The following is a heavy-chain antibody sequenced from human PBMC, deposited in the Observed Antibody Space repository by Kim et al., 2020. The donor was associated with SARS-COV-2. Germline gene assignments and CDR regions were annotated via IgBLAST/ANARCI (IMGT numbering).Heavy chain of an antibody. CDR2: ILNDGSNK. CDR1: GFTFSNYP. Sequence: GGSLRLSCAASGFTFSNYPLHWVRQAPGKGLEWVALILNDGSNKYYADSVKCRFTISRDNSKNTLYVQMNSLRAEDTAVYYCARSLEGGYYYGMDVWGQGTTVTVSS. CDR3: ARSLEGGYYYGMDV. J-gene: IGHJ6*02. D-gene: IGHD3-3*01. V-gene: IGHV3-30*04.